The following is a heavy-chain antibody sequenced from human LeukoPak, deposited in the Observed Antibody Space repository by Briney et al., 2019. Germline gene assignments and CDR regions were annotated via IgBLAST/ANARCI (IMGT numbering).Heavy chain of an antibody. Sequence: GASVKVSCKASGYTFTNNDINWVRQATGQGLEWMGWMNPNSGNTGYAQKFQGRVTMTEDTSTDTAYMELSSLRSEDTAVYYCATMKSYSGSWGQGTLVTVSS. CDR2: MNPNSGNT. V-gene: IGHV1-8*01. J-gene: IGHJ5*02. CDR3: ATMKSYSGS. CDR1: GYTFTNND. D-gene: IGHD3-22*01.